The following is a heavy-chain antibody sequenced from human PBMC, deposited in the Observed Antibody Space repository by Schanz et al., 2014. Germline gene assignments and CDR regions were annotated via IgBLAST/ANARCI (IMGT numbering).Heavy chain of an antibody. CDR3: ARGIGGYGANNYFDY. D-gene: IGHD5-12*01. V-gene: IGHV1-3*04. J-gene: IGHJ4*01. CDR1: EYSFTSYS. CDR2: INTGSGDT. Sequence: QVHLVQSGAEAKRSGASAKVSCKASEYSFTSYSMHWVRQAPGQRLEWMGWINTGSGDTKYSQNFQGRVTITRDTSASTAYMELSSLRSEDTAVYSCARGIGGYGANNYFDYCRHGTLVTVSS.